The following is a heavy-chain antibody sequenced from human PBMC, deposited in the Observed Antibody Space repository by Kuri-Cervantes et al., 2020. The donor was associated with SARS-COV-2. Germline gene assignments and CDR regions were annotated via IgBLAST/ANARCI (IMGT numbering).Heavy chain of an antibody. CDR1: GFTFSSYW. CDR2: INSDGSST. CDR3: ARDLHCSSTSCYSPWFDP. V-gene: IGHV3-74*01. D-gene: IGHD2-2*01. Sequence: GESLKISCAASGFTFSSYWMHWVRQAPGKGLVWVSRINSDGSSTSYADSVKGRFTISRDNAKNTLYLQMNSLRAEDTAVYYRARDLHCSSTSCYSPWFDPWGQGTLVTVSS. J-gene: IGHJ5*02.